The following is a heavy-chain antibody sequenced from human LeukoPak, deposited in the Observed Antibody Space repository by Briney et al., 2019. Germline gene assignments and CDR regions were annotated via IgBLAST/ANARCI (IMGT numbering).Heavy chain of an antibody. Sequence: GASVKVSCKASGYTFTGHYMHWVRQAPGQGLEWMGWMNPNSGNTGYAQKFQGRVTMTRNTSISTAYMELSSLRSEDTAVYYCARLAGKVVRARVYYYMDVWGKGTTVTISS. CDR3: ARLAGKVVRARVYYYMDV. V-gene: IGHV1-8*02. D-gene: IGHD6-19*01. CDR1: GYTFTGHY. CDR2: MNPNSGNT. J-gene: IGHJ6*03.